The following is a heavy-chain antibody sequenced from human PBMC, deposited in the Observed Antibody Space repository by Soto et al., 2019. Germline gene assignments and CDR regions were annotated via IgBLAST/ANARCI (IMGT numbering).Heavy chain of an antibody. V-gene: IGHV3-23*01. CDR1: GFTFSSYA. CDR2: ISGSGGST. J-gene: IGHJ6*02. D-gene: IGHD2-2*01. Sequence: PGGSLRLSCAASGFTFSSYAMSWVRLAPGKGLEWVSAISGSGGSTYYADSVKGRFTISRDNSKNTLYLQMNSLRAEDTAVYYCAKDDPLPADRYYYYGMDVWGQGTTVTVSS. CDR3: AKDDPLPADRYYYYGMDV.